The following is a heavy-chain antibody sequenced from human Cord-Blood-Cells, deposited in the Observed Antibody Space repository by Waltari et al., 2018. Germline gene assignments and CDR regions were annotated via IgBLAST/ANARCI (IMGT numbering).Heavy chain of an antibody. CDR3: TRDLSYYYGSGSFDY. Sequence: EVQLVESGGGLVQPGRSLRLSCTASGFTFGDYAMSWVRQASGKGLEWVGFSISKADGGTTELAASVKGRFTISRDDSKSIAYLQMNSLKTEDTAVYYFTRDLSYYYGSGSFDYWGQGTLVTVSS. D-gene: IGHD3-10*01. CDR2: SISKADGGTT. CDR1: GFTFGDYA. J-gene: IGHJ4*02. V-gene: IGHV3-49*04.